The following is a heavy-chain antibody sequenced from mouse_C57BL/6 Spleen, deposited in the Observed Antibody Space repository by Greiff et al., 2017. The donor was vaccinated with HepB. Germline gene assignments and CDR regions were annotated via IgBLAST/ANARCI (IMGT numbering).Heavy chain of an antibody. CDR2: IDPANGNT. Sequence: VQLKESVAELVRPGASVKLSCTASGFNIENTYMHWVKQRPEQGLEWIGRIDPANGNTKYAPKFQGKATITADTSSNTAYLQLSSLTSEDTAIYYCAREDYKYYYAMDYWGQGTSVTVSS. V-gene: IGHV14-3*01. D-gene: IGHD2-4*01. J-gene: IGHJ4*01. CDR1: GFNIENTY. CDR3: AREDYKYYYAMDY.